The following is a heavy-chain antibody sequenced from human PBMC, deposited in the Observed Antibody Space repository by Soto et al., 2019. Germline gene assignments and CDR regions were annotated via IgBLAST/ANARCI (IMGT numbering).Heavy chain of an antibody. V-gene: IGHV3-7*03. CDR2: IKQDGSEK. D-gene: IGHD3-22*01. Sequence: GGSLRLSCAASGFTFSDYYMSWIRQAPGKGLEWVANIKQDGSEKYYVDSVKGRFTISRDNAKNSLYLQMNSLGAEDTAVYYCARDYYYDSSADYWGQGTLVTVSS. CDR3: ARDYYYDSSADY. CDR1: GFTFSDYY. J-gene: IGHJ4*02.